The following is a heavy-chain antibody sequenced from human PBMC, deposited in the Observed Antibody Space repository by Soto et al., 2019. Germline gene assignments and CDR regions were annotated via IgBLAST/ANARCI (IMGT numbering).Heavy chain of an antibody. CDR1: GFTFSDHY. D-gene: IGHD1-26*01. V-gene: IGHV3-72*01. Sequence: GGSLRLSCAASGFTFSDHYMDWVRQAPGKGLEWVGRTRNKANSYTTEYAASVKGRFTISRDDSKNSLYLQMNSLKTEDTAVYYCARDRGATGGYYYYGMDVWGQGTTVTVSS. CDR2: TRNKANSYTT. CDR3: ARDRGATGGYYYYGMDV. J-gene: IGHJ6*02.